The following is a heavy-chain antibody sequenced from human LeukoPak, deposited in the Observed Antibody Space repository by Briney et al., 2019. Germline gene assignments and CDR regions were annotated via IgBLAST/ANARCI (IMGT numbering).Heavy chain of an antibody. CDR2: IYYSGST. V-gene: IGHV4-39*01. J-gene: IGHJ6*03. CDR1: GGSISSSSYY. CDR3: ARQLYYYYMDV. Sequence: PSETLSLTCTVSGGSISSSSYYWGWIRQPPGKGLEWIGSIYYSGSTYYNPSLKSRVTISVDTSKNQFSLKLSSVTAADTAVYYCARQLYYYYMDVWGKGTTVTVSS.